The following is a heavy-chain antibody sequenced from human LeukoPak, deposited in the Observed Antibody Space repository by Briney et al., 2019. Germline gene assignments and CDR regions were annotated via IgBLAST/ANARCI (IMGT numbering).Heavy chain of an antibody. CDR1: GGSISSSSYY. CDR2: IYYSGST. J-gene: IGHJ4*02. CDR3: ARGLGITMIVVVITPRGFDY. V-gene: IGHV4-39*01. Sequence: SETLSLTCTVSGGSISSSSYYWGWIRQPPGKGLEWIGKIYYSGSTYYNPSLKSRVTISVDTSKNQFSLKLSSVTAADTAVYYCARGLGITMIVVVITPRGFDYWGQGTLVTVSS. D-gene: IGHD3-22*01.